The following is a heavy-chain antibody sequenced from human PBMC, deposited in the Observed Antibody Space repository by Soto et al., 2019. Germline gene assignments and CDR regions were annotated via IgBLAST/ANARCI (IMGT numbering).Heavy chain of an antibody. CDR3: AKARYCGFTY. J-gene: IGHJ4*01. CDR1: GFTFSVYA. Sequence: EVRLLESGGGLVQPGGSLRLSCAASGFTFSVYAMSWVRQAPGKGLEWVSGISGSGDSTHYADSVKGRFTVSRDNSKSMLYLQTNIMRAEDTVIYYCAKARYCGFTYWGHRTLVTVSS. CDR2: ISGSGDST. V-gene: IGHV3-23*01. D-gene: IGHD2-21*01.